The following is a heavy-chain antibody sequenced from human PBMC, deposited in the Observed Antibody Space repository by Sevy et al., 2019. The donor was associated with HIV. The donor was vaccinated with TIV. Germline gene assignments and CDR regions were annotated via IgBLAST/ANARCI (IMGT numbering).Heavy chain of an antibody. Sequence: GGSLRLSCAASGFTFSSYWMSWVRQAPGKGLEWVANIKQDGSEKYYVDYVKGRFTISRDNSKNSLYLQMNSLRAEDTAVYYCAREEAAAGGWFDPWGQGTLVTVSS. D-gene: IGHD6-13*01. CDR3: AREEAAAGGWFDP. V-gene: IGHV3-7*01. CDR2: IKQDGSEK. CDR1: GFTFSSYW. J-gene: IGHJ5*02.